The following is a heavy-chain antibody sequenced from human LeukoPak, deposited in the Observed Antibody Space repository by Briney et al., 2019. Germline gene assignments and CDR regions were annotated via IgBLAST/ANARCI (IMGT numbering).Heavy chain of an antibody. D-gene: IGHD5-24*01. CDR2: INPSGGST. CDR3: ARGSTHIQMTTFIVDYFDH. Sequence: ASVKVSCKASGYTFTSYYIHWVRQAPGQGLEWMGIINPSGGSTSYAQKFQDRVSMTRDTSTSTVHMELSSLRSEDTAVHYCARGSTHIQMTTFIVDYFDHWGQGTLVTVSS. J-gene: IGHJ4*02. CDR1: GYTFTSYY. V-gene: IGHV1-46*01.